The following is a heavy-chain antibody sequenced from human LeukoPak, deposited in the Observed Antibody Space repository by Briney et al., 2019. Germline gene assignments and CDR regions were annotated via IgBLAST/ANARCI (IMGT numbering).Heavy chain of an antibody. CDR2: MNPNSGNT. V-gene: IGHV1-8*03. CDR3: AGGLGDYGDYGFNY. D-gene: IGHD4-17*01. CDR1: GYTFTSYY. Sequence: ASVKVSCKASGYTFTSYYMHWVRQAPGQGLEWMGWMNPNSGNTGYAQKFQGRVTITRNTSISTAYMELSSLRSEDTAVYYCAGGLGDYGDYGFNYWGQGTLVTVSS. J-gene: IGHJ4*02.